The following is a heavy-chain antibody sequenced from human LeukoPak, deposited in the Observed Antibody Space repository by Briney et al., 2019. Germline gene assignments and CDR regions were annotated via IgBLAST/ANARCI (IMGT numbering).Heavy chain of an antibody. J-gene: IGHJ4*02. CDR2: INSDGSST. Sequence: PGGSLRLSCAASGFTFSSYAMSWVRQAPGKGLVWVSRINSDGSSTSYADSVKGRFTISRDNAKNTLYLQMNSLRAEDTAVYYCASQYRYYFDYWGQGTLVTVSS. V-gene: IGHV3-74*01. CDR3: ASQYRYYFDY. CDR1: GFTFSSYA. D-gene: IGHD1-14*01.